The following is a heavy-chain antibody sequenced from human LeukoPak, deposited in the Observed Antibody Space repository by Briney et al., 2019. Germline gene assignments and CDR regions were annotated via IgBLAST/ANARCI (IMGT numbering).Heavy chain of an antibody. D-gene: IGHD1-26*01. J-gene: IGHJ1*01. CDR3: ARDQGVSYSGYFQH. CDR1: GFTLSSYA. Sequence: GGSLRLSCAASGFTLSSYAMYWVRQAPGKGLEYVPGISSNGGSTYYANSVKGRFTISRDNSKNTLYLQMGSLRAEDMAVYYCARDQGVSYSGYFQHWGQGTLVTVSS. V-gene: IGHV3-64*01. CDR2: ISSNGGST.